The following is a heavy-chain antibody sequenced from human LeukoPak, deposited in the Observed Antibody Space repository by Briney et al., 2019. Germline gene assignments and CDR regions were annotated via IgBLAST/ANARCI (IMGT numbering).Heavy chain of an antibody. CDR3: ARARRDSGYYKVDY. D-gene: IGHD3-3*01. J-gene: IGHJ4*02. Sequence: SETLSLTCAVYGGSLSGSYWSWIRQPPGKGLEWIGEINHSGSANYNPSLKSRVTLSIDKSKNQFSLNLNSVTAADTAVYYRARARRDSGYYKVDYWGQGTLVTVSS. CDR2: INHSGSA. V-gene: IGHV4-34*01. CDR1: GGSLSGSY.